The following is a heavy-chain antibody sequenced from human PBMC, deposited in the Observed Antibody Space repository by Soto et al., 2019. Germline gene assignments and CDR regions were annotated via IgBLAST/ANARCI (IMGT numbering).Heavy chain of an antibody. CDR3: IVDVLNGRVYVPIDY. CDR2: IKSKVDGGTT. Sequence: PGGSLRLSCVVSGFTFSAAWMIWVRQAPGKGLEWVGLIKSKVDGGTTDYAAPVKDRFTISRDDSRNTLYLQMNSLKTEDTGVYYCIVDVLNGRVYVPIDYWGQGTLVTVSS. J-gene: IGHJ4*02. CDR1: GFTFSAAW. D-gene: IGHD3-10*02. V-gene: IGHV3-15*01.